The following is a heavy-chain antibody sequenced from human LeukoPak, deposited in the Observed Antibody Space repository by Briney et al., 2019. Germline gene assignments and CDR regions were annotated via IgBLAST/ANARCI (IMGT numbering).Heavy chain of an antibody. CDR1: GGSISSGGYS. J-gene: IGHJ5*02. CDR3: ARGSYSSSWYVGENWFDP. CDR2: IYHSGST. Sequence: SETLSLTCAVSGGSISSGGYSWSWIRQPPGKGLEWIGYIYHSGSTYYNPSLKSRVTISVDRSKNQFSLKLSSVTAADTAVYYCARGSYSSSWYVGENWFDPWGQGTLVTVSS. D-gene: IGHD6-13*01. V-gene: IGHV4-30-2*01.